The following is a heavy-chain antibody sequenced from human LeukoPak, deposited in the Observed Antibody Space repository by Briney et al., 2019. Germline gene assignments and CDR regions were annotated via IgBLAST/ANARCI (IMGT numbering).Heavy chain of an antibody. J-gene: IGHJ4*02. V-gene: IGHV1-46*01. CDR3: ARDRQQLVLPFDY. D-gene: IGHD6-13*01. CDR1: GYTFTSYY. CDR2: INPSGGST. Sequence: ASVKVSCKASGYTFTSYYMHWVRQAPGQGLEWMGIINPSGGSTSYAQKFQGRVTMITDTSTSTAYMELRSLRSDDTAVYYCARDRQQLVLPFDYWGQGTLVTVSS.